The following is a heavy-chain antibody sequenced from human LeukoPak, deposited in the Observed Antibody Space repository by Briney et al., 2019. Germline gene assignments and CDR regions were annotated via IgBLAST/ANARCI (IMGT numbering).Heavy chain of an antibody. V-gene: IGHV3-53*01. CDR1: GFTVSSNY. Sequence: GGSLRLSCAASGFTVSSNYMSWVRQAPGKGLEWVSVIYSGGNTYYADSVTGRFTISRDNAKNSLYLQMNSLRAEDTAVYYCARDSAVAGYFDYWAREPWSPSPQ. CDR3: ARDSAVAGYFDY. J-gene: IGHJ4*02. CDR2: IYSGGNT. D-gene: IGHD6-19*01.